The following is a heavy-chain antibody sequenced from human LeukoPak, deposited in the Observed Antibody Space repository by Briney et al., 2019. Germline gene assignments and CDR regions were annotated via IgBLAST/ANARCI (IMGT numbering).Heavy chain of an antibody. CDR2: ISSSSSYI. J-gene: IGHJ4*02. CDR3: ARVGYSSGWYSLHLDY. D-gene: IGHD6-19*01. V-gene: IGHV3-21*01. CDR1: GFTFSSYS. Sequence: GGSLRFSCAASGFTFSSYSMNWVRQAPGKGLEWVSSISSSSSYIYYADSVKGRFTISRDNAKNSLYLQMNSLRAEDTAVYYCARVGYSSGWYSLHLDYWGQGTLVTVSS.